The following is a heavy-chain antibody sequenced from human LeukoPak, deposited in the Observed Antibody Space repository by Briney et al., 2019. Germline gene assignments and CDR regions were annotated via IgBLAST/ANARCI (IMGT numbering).Heavy chain of an antibody. Sequence: QSGGSLRLSCAASGFTFSSYWMNWVRQASGKRLEWVANIKQDGSEKNYVDSVKGRFTISRDNANNSLYLQMNSLRAEDTAVYYCARGRGGLLWFGEFNSWGQGTLVTVSS. CDR3: ARGRGGLLWFGEFNS. CDR1: GFTFSSYW. CDR2: IKQDGSEK. V-gene: IGHV3-7*01. J-gene: IGHJ4*02. D-gene: IGHD3-10*01.